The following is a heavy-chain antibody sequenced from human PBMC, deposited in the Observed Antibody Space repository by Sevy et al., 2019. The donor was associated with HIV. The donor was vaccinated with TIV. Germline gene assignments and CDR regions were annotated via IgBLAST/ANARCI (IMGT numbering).Heavy chain of an antibody. Sequence: SETLSLTCIVSGGFVTSNNWWTWVRQSPGRGPEWIGEILHSGGTNYNPSLDRRVTMSIDNAENHFSLKLTSVTAADTAVYYCASGRGFSGPLENWGQGLLVTVSS. CDR1: GGFVTSNNW. CDR2: ILHSGGT. CDR3: ASGRGFSGPLEN. D-gene: IGHD1-1*01. J-gene: IGHJ4*02. V-gene: IGHV4-4*02.